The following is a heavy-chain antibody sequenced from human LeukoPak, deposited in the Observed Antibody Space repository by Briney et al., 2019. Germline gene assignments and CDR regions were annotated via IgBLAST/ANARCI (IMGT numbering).Heavy chain of an antibody. J-gene: IGHJ1*01. Sequence: GGSLRLSCAASGFTFSDYYMSWIRQAPGKGLEWVSYISSSGSTIYYADSVKGRFTISRDNAKNSLYPQMNSLRAEDTAVYYCARAPEQWLVRGYFQHWGQGTLVTVSS. D-gene: IGHD6-19*01. CDR2: ISSSGSTI. V-gene: IGHV3-11*01. CDR1: GFTFSDYY. CDR3: ARAPEQWLVRGYFQH.